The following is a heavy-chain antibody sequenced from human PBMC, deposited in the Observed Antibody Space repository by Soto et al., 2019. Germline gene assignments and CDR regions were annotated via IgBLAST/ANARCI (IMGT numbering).Heavy chain of an antibody. CDR1: GGTFSSYA. Sequence: QVQLVQSGAEVKKPGSSVKVSCKASGGTFSSYAISWVRQAPGQGLEWMGGIIPIFGTANYAQKFQGRVTITADESXXTXYXXLSSLRSEDTAVYYCARVWGSSKARNSYYYYGMDVWGQGTTVTVSS. D-gene: IGHD6-13*01. J-gene: IGHJ6*02. CDR3: ARVWGSSKARNSYYYYGMDV. CDR2: IIPIFGTA. V-gene: IGHV1-69*12.